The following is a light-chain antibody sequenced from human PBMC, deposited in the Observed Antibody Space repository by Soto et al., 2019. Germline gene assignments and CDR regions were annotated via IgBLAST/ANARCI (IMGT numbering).Light chain of an antibody. J-gene: IGKJ2*01. CDR1: QGISSY. CDR2: AAS. V-gene: IGKV1-9*01. Sequence: DIQLTQSPSFLSASVGDRVTITCRASQGISSYLAWYQQKPGKAPKLLISAASTLQSGVPSRFSGSGSGTEFTLTISSLQPEDLATYYCQQLNSYPLMYTFGQGTKLEIK. CDR3: QQLNSYPLMYT.